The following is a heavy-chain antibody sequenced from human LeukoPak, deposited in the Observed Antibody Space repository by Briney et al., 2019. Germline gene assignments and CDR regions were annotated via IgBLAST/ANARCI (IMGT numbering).Heavy chain of an antibody. D-gene: IGHD2-15*01. CDR1: GGTFSSYG. V-gene: IGHV1-18*01. CDR2: ISAYNGNT. Sequence: ASVKVSCKASGGTFSSYGITWVRQAPGQGLEWMGWISAYNGNTNYAQKLQGRVTMTIDKTTSTAYMELRSLRSDDTAVYYCARGGANCSGGRCPLNWFDPWGQGTPVTVSS. J-gene: IGHJ5*02. CDR3: ARGGANCSGGRCPLNWFDP.